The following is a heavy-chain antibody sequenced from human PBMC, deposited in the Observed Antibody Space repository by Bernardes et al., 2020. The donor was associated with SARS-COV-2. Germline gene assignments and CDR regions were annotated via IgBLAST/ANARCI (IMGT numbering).Heavy chain of an antibody. CDR2: ISYDGSNK. V-gene: IGHV3-30*03. D-gene: IGHD2-8*01. J-gene: IGHJ4*02. CDR3: ARDFGYCTNGVCYTADAYYFDY. Sequence: GGSLRLSCAASGFTFSSYGMHWVRQAPGKGLEWVAVISYDGSNKYYADSVKGRFTIPRDNSKNTLYLQMNSLRAEDTAVYYCARDFGYCTNGVCYTADAYYFDYWGQGTLVTVSS. CDR1: GFTFSSYG.